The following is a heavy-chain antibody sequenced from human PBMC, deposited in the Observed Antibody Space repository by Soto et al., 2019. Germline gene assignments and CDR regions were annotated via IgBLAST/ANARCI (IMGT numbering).Heavy chain of an antibody. CDR1: GFTFSDYY. CDR2: ISSSGSTI. CDR3: ARARCSSTSCYLTYHRAFDI. V-gene: IGHV3-11*01. J-gene: IGHJ3*02. D-gene: IGHD2-2*01. Sequence: PGGSLRLSCAASGFTFSDYYMSWIRQAPGKGLEWVSYISSSGSTIYYADSVKGRFTISRDNAKNSLYLQMNSLRAEDTAVYYCARARCSSTSCYLTYHRAFDIWGQGTMVTVSS.